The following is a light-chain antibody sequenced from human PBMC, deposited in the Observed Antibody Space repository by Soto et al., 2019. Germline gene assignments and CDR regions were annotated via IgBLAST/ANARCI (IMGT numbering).Light chain of an antibody. J-gene: IGKJ1*01. CDR2: DAC. Sequence: EIVSTQSPGTLPLSPGERASLSCGASQTVGSTYVAWYQQKPGLAPRLPIYDACSRATAIPDRFSGSGSGTDFTLTISRLEPEDFAVYYCQHYGSSPWTFGQGNKVEL. CDR3: QHYGSSPWT. CDR1: QTVGSTY. V-gene: IGKV3D-20*01.